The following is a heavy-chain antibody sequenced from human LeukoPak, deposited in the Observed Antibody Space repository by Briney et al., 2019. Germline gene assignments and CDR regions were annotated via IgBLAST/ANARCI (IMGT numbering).Heavy chain of an antibody. V-gene: IGHV3-48*02. D-gene: IGHD6-19*01. J-gene: IGHJ4*02. CDR1: GFTFSSYS. CDR2: ISSSSTI. Sequence: GGSLRLSCAASGFTFSSYSMNWVRQAPGKGLEWVSYISSSSTIYYADSVKGRFTISRDNAKNSLYLQMNSLRDEDTAVYYCARVQGWRSYSDYWGQGTLVTVSS. CDR3: ARVQGWRSYSDY.